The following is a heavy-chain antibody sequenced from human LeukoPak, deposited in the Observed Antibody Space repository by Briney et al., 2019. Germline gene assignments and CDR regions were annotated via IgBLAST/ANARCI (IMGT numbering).Heavy chain of an antibody. Sequence: GGSLRLSCAASGFPFNSFWMHWVRQAPGKGLVWVSDMNEYSTTIRYADSVKGRFAISRDNAKSILYLQMNNLRAEDTAMYFCARGGVNPVDHWGQGTLVTVSS. CDR1: GFPFNSFW. CDR3: ARGGVNPVDH. D-gene: IGHD1-14*01. V-gene: IGHV3-74*01. J-gene: IGHJ4*02. CDR2: MNEYSTTI.